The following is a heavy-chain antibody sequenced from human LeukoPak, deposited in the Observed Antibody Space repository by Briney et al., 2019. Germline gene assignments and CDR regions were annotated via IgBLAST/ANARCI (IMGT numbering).Heavy chain of an antibody. CDR2: ISSSRSYI. J-gene: IGHJ6*03. CDR3: AREEVRGCSSTSCYYYYYMDV. V-gene: IGHV3-21*01. CDR1: GFTFSSYS. Sequence: GGSLRLSCAASGFTFSSYSMNWVRQAPGKGLEWVSSISSSRSYIYYADSVKGRFTISRDNAKNSLYLQMNSLRAEDTAVYYCAREEVRGCSSTSCYYYYYMDVWGKGTTVTVSS. D-gene: IGHD2-2*01.